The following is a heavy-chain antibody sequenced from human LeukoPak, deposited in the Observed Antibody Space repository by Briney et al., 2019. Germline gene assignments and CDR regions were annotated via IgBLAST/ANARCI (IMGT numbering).Heavy chain of an antibody. CDR3: AKDAWEVGATSEIDH. Sequence: GGSLRLSCATSGFIFSSYGLHWVRQAPGKGLEWVAFIRYDGSDKYYADSVKGRFTTSRDNSKNKVYLQMNSLRAEDTAVYYCAKDAWEVGATSEIDHWGQGTLITVSS. CDR1: GFIFSSYG. CDR2: IRYDGSDK. J-gene: IGHJ4*02. D-gene: IGHD1-26*01. V-gene: IGHV3-30*02.